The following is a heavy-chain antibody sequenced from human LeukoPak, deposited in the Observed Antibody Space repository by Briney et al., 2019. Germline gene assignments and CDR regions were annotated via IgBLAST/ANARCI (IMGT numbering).Heavy chain of an antibody. D-gene: IGHD4-17*01. CDR3: ARGGYYGDYLFDY. Sequence: GGSLRLSCAASGFTVSSNYMSWVRQAPGKGLEWVSVIYSGGSTYYADSVKGRFTISRDNSKNTLYLQMNSLRAEDTAVYYCARGGYYGDYLFDYWGQGTLVTVSS. CDR1: GFTVSSNY. CDR2: IYSGGST. V-gene: IGHV3-66*01. J-gene: IGHJ4*02.